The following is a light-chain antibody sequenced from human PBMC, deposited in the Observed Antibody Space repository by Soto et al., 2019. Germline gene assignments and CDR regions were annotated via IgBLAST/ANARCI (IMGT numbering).Light chain of an antibody. CDR2: GAL. CDR3: QQSYGIPPT. CDR1: QIIGSH. Sequence: DIQVTQSPSSLSASVGDRVTITCRASQIIGSHLNWYQQRSGEAPKLLIYGALSLASGVPSRFSATESGTDFTLTISSLQPEDFATYYCQQSYGIPPTFGQGTRLEIQ. J-gene: IGKJ5*01. V-gene: IGKV1-39*01.